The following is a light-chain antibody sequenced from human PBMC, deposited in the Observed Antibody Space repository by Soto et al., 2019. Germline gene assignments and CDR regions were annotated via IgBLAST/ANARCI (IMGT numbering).Light chain of an antibody. CDR2: STS. CDR3: QQYNNWPPFT. V-gene: IGKV3-20*01. Sequence: EIVLTQSPGTLSLSLGERGTLSCRASQRFGSSNLAWYQQKPGQAPRLLIYSTSSRATGIPDRFSGSGSGTEFTLTISRLQSEDFAVYYCQQYNNWPPFTFGQGTRVDI. CDR1: QRFGSSN. J-gene: IGKJ1*01.